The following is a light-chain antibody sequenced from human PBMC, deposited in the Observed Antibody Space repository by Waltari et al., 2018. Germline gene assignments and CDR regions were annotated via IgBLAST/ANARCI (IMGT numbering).Light chain of an antibody. CDR1: SSNIGAGYA. CDR2: LNS. V-gene: IGLV1-40*01. J-gene: IGLJ2*01. CDR3: QSYDITLTASV. Sequence: QSVLAQPPSVSGAPGQGVTIPCTGSSSNIGAGYAVPCYQQFPGTAPKLLMYLNSIRPSGVPDRFSGSKSGTSASLAITGLQAEDEADYYCQSYDITLTASVFGGGTKLTVL.